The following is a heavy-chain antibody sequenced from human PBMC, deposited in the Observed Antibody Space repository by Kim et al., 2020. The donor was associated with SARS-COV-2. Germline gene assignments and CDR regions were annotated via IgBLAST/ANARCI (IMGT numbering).Heavy chain of an antibody. J-gene: IGHJ5*02. Sequence: SETLSLTCTVSGGSISSSSYYWSWIRQPPGKGLEGNGSIYYSASTNYNPSLKIRVTIYVATYKNQFSLKLSSVTAADTAVYYCARHKHSGITMFGVVTPYNWFDPWGQGTLGTLSS. CDR1: GGSISSSSYY. CDR3: ARHKHSGITMFGVVTPYNWFDP. CDR2: IYYSAST. D-gene: IGHD3-3*01. V-gene: IGHV4-39*01.